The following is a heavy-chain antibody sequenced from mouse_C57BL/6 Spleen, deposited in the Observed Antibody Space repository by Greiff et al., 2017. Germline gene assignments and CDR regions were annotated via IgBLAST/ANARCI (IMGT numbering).Heavy chain of an antibody. CDR3: ARHGPYGSSSGFDY. Sequence: VKLMESGAELVKPGASVKRSCKASGYPFTENTLHGLKQRSGRGLGGMGWFYPGSGSIKYNEKFKDKGTLTADKSSSTVYMELRRLTSEDSAVYFCARHGPYGSSSGFDYWGQGTTLTVSS. V-gene: IGHV1-62-2*01. CDR1: GYPFTENT. J-gene: IGHJ2*01. D-gene: IGHD1-1*01. CDR2: FYPGSGSI.